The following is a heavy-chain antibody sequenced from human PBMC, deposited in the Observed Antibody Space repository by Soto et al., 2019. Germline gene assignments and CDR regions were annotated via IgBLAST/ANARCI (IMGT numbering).Heavy chain of an antibody. CDR2: INPNSGGT. CDR3: ARDFPHMITFGGVIVDY. Sequence: ASVKVSCKASGYIFTDYYMHWVRQAPGQELGWMGRINPNSGGTNYAQKFQGRVTMTTDTSTSTAYMELRSLRSDDTAVYYCARDFPHMITFGGVIVDYWGQGTLVTVSS. CDR1: GYIFTDYY. V-gene: IGHV1-2*06. D-gene: IGHD3-16*02. J-gene: IGHJ4*02.